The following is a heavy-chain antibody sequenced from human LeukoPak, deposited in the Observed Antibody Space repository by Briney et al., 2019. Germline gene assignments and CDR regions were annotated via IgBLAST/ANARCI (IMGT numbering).Heavy chain of an antibody. D-gene: IGHD1-14*01. CDR2: SRNKANSYTT. Sequence: GGSLRLSCAGSGFTFSDHYIDWVRQAPGKGLEWVGRSRNKANSYTTEYAASVKGRFIISRDDSESSLYLQMNSLTAEDTAVYYCAKDPRNRVAAVDYWGQGTLVTVSS. V-gene: IGHV3-72*01. J-gene: IGHJ4*02. CDR3: AKDPRNRVAAVDY. CDR1: GFTFSDHY.